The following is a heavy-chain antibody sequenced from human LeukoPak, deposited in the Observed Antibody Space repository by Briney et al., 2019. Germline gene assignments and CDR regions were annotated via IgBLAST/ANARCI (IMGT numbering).Heavy chain of an antibody. CDR3: ARDGVRGGIGSNNYYYGMDA. CDR1: GFTVTSTY. Sequence: GGSLRLSCAASGFTVTSTYMSWVRQAPGKGLEWVSVIYSGGTTYYADSVKGRFTIFRDNSKNTLFLQMNSLRAEDTAVYYCARDGVRGGIGSNNYYYGMDAWGQGTTVTVSS. D-gene: IGHD3-10*01. J-gene: IGHJ6*02. CDR2: IYSGGTT. V-gene: IGHV3-66*01.